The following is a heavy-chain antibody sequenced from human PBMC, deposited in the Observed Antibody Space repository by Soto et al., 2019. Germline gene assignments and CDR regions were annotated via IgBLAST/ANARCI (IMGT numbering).Heavy chain of an antibody. V-gene: IGHV3-23*01. CDR1: GFTFTSYA. J-gene: IGHJ4*02. Sequence: RLSCAASGFTFTSYAMSWVRQAPGKGLEWVSGLTGSGESSYYGDSVKGRFTISRDNSRNIVYLQMNSLRVEDTAVYYCAKDFEQWLFHPRFDYWGQGTLVTVSS. D-gene: IGHD6-19*01. CDR2: LTGSGESS. CDR3: AKDFEQWLFHPRFDY.